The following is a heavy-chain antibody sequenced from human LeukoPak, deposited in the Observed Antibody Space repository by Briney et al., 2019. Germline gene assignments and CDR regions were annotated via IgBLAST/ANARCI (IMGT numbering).Heavy chain of an antibody. V-gene: IGHV1-69*04. D-gene: IGHD6-13*01. J-gene: IGHJ5*02. CDR1: GGTFSSYA. CDR3: ARVGPDRIAAAGTDWFDP. Sequence: GSSVKVPCKASGGTFSSYAISWVRQAPGQGLEWMGRIIPILGIANYAQKFQGRVTITADKSTSTAYMELSSLRSEDTAVYYCARVGPDRIAAAGTDWFDPWGQGTLVTVSS. CDR2: IIPILGIA.